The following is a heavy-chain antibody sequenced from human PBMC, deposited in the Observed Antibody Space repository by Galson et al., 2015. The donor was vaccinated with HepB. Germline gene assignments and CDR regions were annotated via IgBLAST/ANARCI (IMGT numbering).Heavy chain of an antibody. J-gene: IGHJ4*02. CDR2: IYYSGST. D-gene: IGHD1-26*01. CDR1: GGSISSSSYY. V-gene: IGHV4-39*01. CDR3: ARGGKWEAAPLYYFDY. Sequence: ETLSLTCTVSGGSISSSSYYWGWIRQPPGKGLEWIGSIYYSGSTYYNPSLKSRVTISVDTSKNQFSLKLSSVTAADTAVYYCARGGKWEAAPLYYFDYWGQGTLVTVSS.